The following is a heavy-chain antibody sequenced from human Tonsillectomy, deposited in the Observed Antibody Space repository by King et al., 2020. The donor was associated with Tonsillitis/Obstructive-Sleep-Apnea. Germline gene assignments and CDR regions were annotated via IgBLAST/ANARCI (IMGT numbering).Heavy chain of an antibody. CDR3: TTHEHDYGGPYYYYYIDV. CDR1: GFTFSNAW. J-gene: IGHJ6*03. Sequence: VQLVESGGGLVKPGGSLRLSCAASGFTFSNAWMSWVRQAPGKGLEWGGRIKSKTDGGTTDYAAPVKGRFTISRDDSKNTLYLQMNSLKTEDTAVYYCTTHEHDYGGPYYYYYIDVWGKGTTVTVSS. D-gene: IGHD4-23*01. CDR2: IKSKTDGGTT. V-gene: IGHV3-15*01.